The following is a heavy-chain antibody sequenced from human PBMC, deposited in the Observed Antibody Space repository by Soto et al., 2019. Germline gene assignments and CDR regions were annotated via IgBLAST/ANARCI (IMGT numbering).Heavy chain of an antibody. CDR1: GYTFTSYD. D-gene: IGHD2-2*01. J-gene: IGHJ6*03. CDR3: ARWLPSSTNSYMDV. Sequence: ASVKVSCKASGYTFTSYDINWVRQATGQGLEWMGWMNPNSGNTGYAQKFQGRVTMTRNTSISTAYMELSSLRSEDTAVYYCARWLPSSTNSYMDVWGKGTTVTVSS. CDR2: MNPNSGNT. V-gene: IGHV1-8*01.